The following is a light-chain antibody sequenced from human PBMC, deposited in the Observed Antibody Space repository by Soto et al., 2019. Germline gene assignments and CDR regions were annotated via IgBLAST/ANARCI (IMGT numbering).Light chain of an antibody. Sequence: EIEMTQSPGTLSLSPGERATLSCRASQSVSSGYLAWYQQKPGQAPRLLIYGASSRATGIPDRFSGSGSGTDFTLTISRLQPEDFAVFYCQQDGNSPYTFGQGTKLEI. V-gene: IGKV3-20*01. CDR3: QQDGNSPYT. CDR2: GAS. J-gene: IGKJ2*01. CDR1: QSVSSGY.